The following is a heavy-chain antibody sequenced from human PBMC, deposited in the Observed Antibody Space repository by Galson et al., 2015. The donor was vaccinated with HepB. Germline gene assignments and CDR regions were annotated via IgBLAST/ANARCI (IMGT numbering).Heavy chain of an antibody. CDR2: IYYSGST. D-gene: IGHD1-26*01. Sequence: LSLTCTVSGGSISSYYWSWIRQPPGKGLEWIGYIYYSGSTNYNPSLKSRVTISVDTSKNQFSLKLSSVTAADTAVYYCAARIVGNYGMDVWGQGTTVTVSS. CDR3: AARIVGNYGMDV. J-gene: IGHJ6*02. CDR1: GGSISSYY. V-gene: IGHV4-59*01.